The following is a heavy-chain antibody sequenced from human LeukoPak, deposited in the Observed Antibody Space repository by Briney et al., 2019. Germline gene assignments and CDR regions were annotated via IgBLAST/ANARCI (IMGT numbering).Heavy chain of an antibody. D-gene: IGHD2-8*02. CDR2: IFPSGGEI. J-gene: IGHJ4*02. CDR1: GFTFSTFA. Sequence: QPGGSLRLSCAASGFTFSTFAMIWVRQPPGKWLEWVSSIFPSGGEIHYADSVRGRFTISRDNSKSTLSLQMNSLRAEDTAIYYCATYRQVLLPFESWGQGTLVTVSS. V-gene: IGHV3-23*01. CDR3: ATYRQVLLPFES.